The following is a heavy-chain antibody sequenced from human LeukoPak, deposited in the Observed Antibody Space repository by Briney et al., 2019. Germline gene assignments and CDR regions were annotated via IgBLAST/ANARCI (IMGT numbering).Heavy chain of an antibody. CDR1: GFTFSSYW. D-gene: IGHD3-10*01. Sequence: GGSLRLSCAASGFTFSSYWMSWVRQAPGKGLEWVANIKQDGSEKYYVDSVKGRFTISRDNAKNSLYLQMNSLRAEDTAVYYCAREPVLLWFGELLYFDYWGQGTLVTVSS. CDR3: AREPVLLWFGELLYFDY. J-gene: IGHJ4*02. CDR2: IKQDGSEK. V-gene: IGHV3-7*01.